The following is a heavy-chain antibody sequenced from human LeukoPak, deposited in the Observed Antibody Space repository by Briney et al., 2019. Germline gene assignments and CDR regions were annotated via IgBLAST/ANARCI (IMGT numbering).Heavy chain of an antibody. J-gene: IGHJ4*02. CDR3: AKERRLQLWLHVVDY. D-gene: IGHD5-18*01. CDR1: AFTFSSCA. Sequence: GGSLRLSCAASAFTFSSCAMSWVRQAPGKGLEWVSAISGSGGSTYYADSVKGRFTISRDNSKNTLYLQMNSLRAEDTAVYYCAKERRLQLWLHVVDYWGQGTLVTVSS. CDR2: ISGSGGST. V-gene: IGHV3-23*01.